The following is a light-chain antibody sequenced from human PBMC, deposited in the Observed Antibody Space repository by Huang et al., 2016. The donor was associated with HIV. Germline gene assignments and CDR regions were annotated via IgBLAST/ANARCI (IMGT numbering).Light chain of an antibody. CDR2: EAS. Sequence: DIQMTQSPSSLSASVGDRVTITCQASQDISNYLNWYQQKLGKAPKLLIYEASNWETGVPSRFSGSGSGTDFTFTISSLQPEDIATYYCQQYDNLGLTFGGGTKVEIK. CDR3: QQYDNLGLT. CDR1: QDISNY. V-gene: IGKV1-33*01. J-gene: IGKJ4*01.